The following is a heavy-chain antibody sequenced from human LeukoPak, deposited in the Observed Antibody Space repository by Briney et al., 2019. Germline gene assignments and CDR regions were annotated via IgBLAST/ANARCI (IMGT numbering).Heavy chain of an antibody. CDR1: GGSFSDYQ. J-gene: IGHJ4*02. V-gene: IGHV4-34*01. CDR3: ARDVGLYYYDSSGYSDY. D-gene: IGHD3-22*01. Sequence: SENLSLTCAVSGGSFSDYQWNWIRQSPGKGLEWIGEISHSGTTTYNPSLKSRVTISVDTSKNQFSLKLRSVTAADTAVYYCARDVGLYYYDSSGYSDYWGQGTLVTVSS. CDR2: ISHSGTT.